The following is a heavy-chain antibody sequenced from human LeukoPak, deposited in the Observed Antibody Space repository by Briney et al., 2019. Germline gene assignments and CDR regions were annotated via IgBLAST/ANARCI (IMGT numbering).Heavy chain of an antibody. Sequence: PSETLSLTCTVSGGSISSYYWSWIRQPPGKGLEWIGYIYYSGGTKYNPSLKSRVTISVDASKTQFSLKLNSVTAADTAVYYCARGSRELYCFDYWGQGTLVTVSS. V-gene: IGHV4-59*01. CDR2: IYYSGGT. J-gene: IGHJ4*02. CDR3: ARGSRELYCFDY. D-gene: IGHD1-7*01. CDR1: GGSISSYY.